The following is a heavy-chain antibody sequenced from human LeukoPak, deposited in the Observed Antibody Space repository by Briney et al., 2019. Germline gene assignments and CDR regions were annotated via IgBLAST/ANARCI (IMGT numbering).Heavy chain of an antibody. D-gene: IGHD3-16*02. Sequence: PGGSLRLSCAASGFTVSSNYMSWVRQAPGEGLEWVSGIYSGGSTYYADSVKGRFTISRDNSKNTLYLQMNSLRAEDTAVYYCAREIMITFGGVIPTPYWGQGTLVTVSS. J-gene: IGHJ4*02. CDR2: IYSGGST. CDR3: AREIMITFGGVIPTPY. CDR1: GFTVSSNY. V-gene: IGHV3-66*02.